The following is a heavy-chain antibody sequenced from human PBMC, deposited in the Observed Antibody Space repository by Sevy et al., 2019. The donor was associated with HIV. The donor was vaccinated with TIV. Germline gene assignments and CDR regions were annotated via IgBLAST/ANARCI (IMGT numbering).Heavy chain of an antibody. CDR2: ITPNNGNT. CDR1: GYTFTNYH. CDR3: ARAPSGSQGPGQYFHH. Sequence: ASVKVSCKASGYTFTNYHITWVRQAPGQGLEWMVWITPNNGNTEYVQRLQGRVTMTTDTSTSTAYMVLRNLKSDDTAVYRYARAPSGSQGPGQYFHHWGQGTLVTVSS. D-gene: IGHD1-26*01. J-gene: IGHJ1*01. V-gene: IGHV1-18*01.